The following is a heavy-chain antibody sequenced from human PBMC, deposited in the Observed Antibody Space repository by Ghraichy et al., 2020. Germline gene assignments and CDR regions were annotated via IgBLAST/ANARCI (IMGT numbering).Heavy chain of an antibody. D-gene: IGHD2-21*02. CDR3: ARTVVVVTARGLDY. V-gene: IGHV4-34*01. CDR1: GGSFSGYY. CDR2: INHSGST. Sequence: GSLRLSCAVYGGSFSGYYWSWIRQPPGKGLEWIGEINHSGSTNYNPSLKSRVTISVDTSKNQFSLKLSSVTAADTAVYYCARTVVVVTARGLDYWGQGTLVTVSS. J-gene: IGHJ4*02.